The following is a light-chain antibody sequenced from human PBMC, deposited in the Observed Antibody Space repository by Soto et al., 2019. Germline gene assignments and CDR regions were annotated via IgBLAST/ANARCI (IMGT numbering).Light chain of an antibody. Sequence: QTTHAPISLSSSVGASITIPLXASQSISSYLNWYQQKPGKAPKLLIYAASSLQSGVPSRFSGSGSGTDFTLTISSLQPEDFATYYCQQSYSTPRTFGQGRRPAI. CDR2: AAS. V-gene: IGKV1-39*01. CDR1: QSISSY. CDR3: QQSYSTPRT. J-gene: IGKJ5*01.